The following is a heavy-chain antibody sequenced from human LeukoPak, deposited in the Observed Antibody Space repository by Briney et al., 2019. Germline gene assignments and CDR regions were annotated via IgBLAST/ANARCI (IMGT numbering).Heavy chain of an antibody. V-gene: IGHV3-30-3*01. Sequence: AGGSLRPSCAASGFTFSSYAMHWVRQAPGKGLEWVAVISYDGSNKYYADSVKGRFTISRDNSKNTLYLQMNSLRAEDTAVYYCARENYDSSGYRFDPWGQGTLVTVSS. CDR2: ISYDGSNK. CDR1: GFTFSSYA. CDR3: ARENYDSSGYRFDP. D-gene: IGHD3-22*01. J-gene: IGHJ5*02.